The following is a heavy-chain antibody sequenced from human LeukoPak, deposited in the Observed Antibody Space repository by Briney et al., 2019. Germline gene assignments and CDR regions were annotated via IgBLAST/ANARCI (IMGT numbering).Heavy chain of an antibody. D-gene: IGHD2-2*02. CDR3: TRALSGVVPAAIYFDY. CDR1: GFTYGDYA. V-gene: IGHV3-49*04. J-gene: IGHJ4*02. CDR2: IRSKAYGGTT. Sequence: GRSLRLXCTASGFTYGDYAMRWVRQAPGKGLEWVGFIRSKAYGGTTEYAASVKGRFTISRDDSKSIAYLQMNSLKTEDTAVYYCTRALSGVVPAAIYFDYWGQGTLVTVSS.